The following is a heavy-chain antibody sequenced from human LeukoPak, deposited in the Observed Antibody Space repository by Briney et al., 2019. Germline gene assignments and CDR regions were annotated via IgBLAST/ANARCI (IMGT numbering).Heavy chain of an antibody. CDR1: GYTFTSYD. J-gene: IGHJ4*02. Sequence: RASVKVSCKASGYTFTSYDINWVRQATGQGLEWMGWISAYNGNTNYAQKLQGRVTMTTDTSTSTAYMELRSLRSDDTAVYYCARDRGDYAIFNYWGQGTLVTVSS. V-gene: IGHV1-18*01. D-gene: IGHD4-17*01. CDR2: ISAYNGNT. CDR3: ARDRGDYAIFNY.